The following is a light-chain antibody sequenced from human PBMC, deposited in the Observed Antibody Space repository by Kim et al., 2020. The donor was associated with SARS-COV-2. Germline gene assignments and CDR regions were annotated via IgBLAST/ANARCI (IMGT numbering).Light chain of an antibody. J-gene: IGKJ4*01. CDR3: QQYGSSPLT. Sequence: PGERATLSCRASQTISSNYLAWYQQKPGQAPSLLIYGASSRATGIPDRFSGSGSGTDFALSISRLEPEDFAVYYCQQYGSSPLTFGGGTKVDIK. CDR2: GAS. CDR1: QTISSNY. V-gene: IGKV3-20*01.